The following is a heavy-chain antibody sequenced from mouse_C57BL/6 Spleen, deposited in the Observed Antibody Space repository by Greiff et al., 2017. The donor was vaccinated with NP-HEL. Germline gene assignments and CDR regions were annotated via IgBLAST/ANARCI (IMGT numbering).Heavy chain of an antibody. J-gene: IGHJ1*03. CDR3: ASYYSNYGYFDV. Sequence: QVQLQQSGAELVKPGASVKISCKASGYAFSSYWMNWVKQRPGKGLEWIGQIYPGDGDTNYNGKFKGKATLTADKSSSTAYMQLSSLTSEDSAVYFCASYYSNYGYFDVWGTGTTVTVSS. CDR2: IYPGDGDT. CDR1: GYAFSSYW. D-gene: IGHD2-5*01. V-gene: IGHV1-80*01.